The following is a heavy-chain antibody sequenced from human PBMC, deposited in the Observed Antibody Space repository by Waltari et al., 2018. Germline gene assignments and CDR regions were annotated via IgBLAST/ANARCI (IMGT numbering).Heavy chain of an antibody. Sequence: EVQLLESGGGLVQPGGSLRLSCAASGFTFSSYAMSWVRQAPGKGREWVSAISGSGCSTYYADSVKGRFTISRDNSKNTLYLQMNSLRAEDTAVYYCAKDGLVLMVYGDWGQGTLVTVSS. CDR1: GFTFSSYA. V-gene: IGHV3-23*01. CDR3: AKDGLVLMVYGD. CDR2: ISGSGCST. J-gene: IGHJ4*02. D-gene: IGHD2-8*01.